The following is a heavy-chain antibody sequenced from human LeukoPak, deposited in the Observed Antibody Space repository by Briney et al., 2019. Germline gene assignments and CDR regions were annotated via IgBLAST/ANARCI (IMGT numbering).Heavy chain of an antibody. D-gene: IGHD6-19*01. V-gene: IGHV4-39*01. CDR3: ARRGARAVAGIFDY. J-gene: IGHJ4*02. CDR2: IYYSGST. CDR1: GFTFSSYA. Sequence: GSLRLSCAASGFTFSSYAMSWIRQPPGKGLEWIGSIYYSGSTYYNPSLKSRVTISVDTSKNQFSLKLSSVTAADTAVYYCARRGARAVAGIFDYWGQGTLVTVSS.